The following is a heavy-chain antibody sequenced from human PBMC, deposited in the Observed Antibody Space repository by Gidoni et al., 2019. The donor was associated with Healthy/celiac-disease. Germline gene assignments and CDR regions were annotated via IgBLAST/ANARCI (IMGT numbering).Heavy chain of an antibody. Sequence: QVQLQESGPGLVKPSQTLSLTCTVSGGSISSGSYYWSWIRQPAGKGLEWIVRIYTSGSTNYNPSLKSRVTISVDTSKNQFSLKLSSVTAADTAVYYCARGIAGYSSGWYIWYFDLWGRGTLVTVSS. CDR1: GGSISSGSYY. V-gene: IGHV4-61*02. CDR3: ARGIAGYSSGWYIWYFDL. CDR2: IYTSGST. D-gene: IGHD6-19*01. J-gene: IGHJ2*01.